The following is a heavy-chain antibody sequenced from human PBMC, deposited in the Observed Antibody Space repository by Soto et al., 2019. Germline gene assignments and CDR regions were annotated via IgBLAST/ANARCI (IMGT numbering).Heavy chain of an antibody. V-gene: IGHV3-30-3*01. CDR3: ARDQGRSITCQLDY. J-gene: IGHJ4*02. CDR2: ISYDGSNT. D-gene: IGHD2-2*01. Sequence: GGSLRLSCAVSGFTFSTYAMHWVRQAPGKGLEWVAVISYDGSNTYYADSVKGRFPISRDNMLYLQMNSLRAEDTAVYYCARDQGRSITCQLDYWGQGTLVTVSS. CDR1: GFTFSTYA.